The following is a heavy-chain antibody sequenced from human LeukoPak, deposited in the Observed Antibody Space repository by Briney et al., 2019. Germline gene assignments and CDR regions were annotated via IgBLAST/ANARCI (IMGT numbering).Heavy chain of an antibody. Sequence: GASVKVSCKASGYTFTSYDINWGRQATGQGLEWMGWMNPNSGNTGYAQKFQGRVTMTRNTSISTAYMELSSLRSEDTAVYYCARGVVTMVRGATNYFDYWGQGTLVTVSS. V-gene: IGHV1-8*01. CDR1: GYTFTSYD. J-gene: IGHJ4*02. D-gene: IGHD3-10*01. CDR3: ARGVVTMVRGATNYFDY. CDR2: MNPNSGNT.